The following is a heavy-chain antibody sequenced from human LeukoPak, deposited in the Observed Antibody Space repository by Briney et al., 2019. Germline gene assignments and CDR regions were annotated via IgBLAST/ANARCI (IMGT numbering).Heavy chain of an antibody. Sequence: PGGSLRLSCAASGFTFSSYEMNWVRQAPGKGLEWVSAISGSGGSTYYADSVKGRFTISRDNSKNTLYLQMNSLRAEDTAVYYCAKGGLLVASFDYWGQGTLVTVSS. J-gene: IGHJ4*02. D-gene: IGHD5-12*01. CDR1: GFTFSSYE. CDR2: ISGSGGST. V-gene: IGHV3-23*01. CDR3: AKGGLLVASFDY.